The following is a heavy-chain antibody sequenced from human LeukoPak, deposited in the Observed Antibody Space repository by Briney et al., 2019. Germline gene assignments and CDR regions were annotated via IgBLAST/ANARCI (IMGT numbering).Heavy chain of an antibody. V-gene: IGHV4-31*03. CDR3: ARSELGKALGNDY. CDR1: GGSISSGGYY. D-gene: IGHD7-27*01. Sequence: SETLSLTCTVSGGSISSGGYYWSWIRQHPGKGLGWIGYIYYSGSTYYNPSLKSRVTISVDTSKNQFSLKLSSVTAADTAVYYCARSELGKALGNDYWGQGTLVTVSS. CDR2: IYYSGST. J-gene: IGHJ4*02.